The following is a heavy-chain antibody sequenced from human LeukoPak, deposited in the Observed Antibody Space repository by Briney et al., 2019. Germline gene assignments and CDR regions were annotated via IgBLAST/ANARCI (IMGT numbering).Heavy chain of an antibody. Sequence: PGGSLRLSCAASGFTFSSYSMNWVRQAPGKGLEWVSSISSSSYIYYADSVKGRFTISRDNSKNTLYLQMNSLRAEDTAVYYCAKSLLPKGVIDAYDIWGQGTMVTVSS. CDR3: AKSLLPKGVIDAYDI. V-gene: IGHV3-21*04. CDR1: GFTFSSYS. CDR2: ISSSSYI. D-gene: IGHD2-15*01. J-gene: IGHJ3*02.